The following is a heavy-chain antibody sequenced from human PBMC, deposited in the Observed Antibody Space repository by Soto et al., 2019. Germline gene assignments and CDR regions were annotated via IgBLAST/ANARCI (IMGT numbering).Heavy chain of an antibody. CDR3: ARQLGGLDYVLDY. CDR1: GFTFSSYD. CDR2: IGTVGDT. J-gene: IGHJ4*02. D-gene: IGHD4-17*01. Sequence: GGSLRLSCAASGFTFSSYDMHWVRQATGKGLEWVSAIGTVGDTYYPGSVKGRFTISRENAKNSLYLQMNSLRAEDTAVYYCARQLGGLDYVLDYWGQGTLVTVSS. V-gene: IGHV3-13*01.